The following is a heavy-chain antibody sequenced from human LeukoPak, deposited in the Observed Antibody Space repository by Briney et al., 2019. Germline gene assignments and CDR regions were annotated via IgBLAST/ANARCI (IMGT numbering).Heavy chain of an antibody. V-gene: IGHV3-66*02. J-gene: IGHJ3*02. Sequence: GGSLGLSCAASGFTVSSNYMSWVRQDPGKGLEWVSVIYSGGSTYYADSVKGRFTISRDNSKNTLYLQMNSLRAEDTAVYYCARDRRSSSFRAFDIWGQGTMVTVSS. CDR1: GFTVSSNY. CDR3: ARDRRSSSFRAFDI. CDR2: IYSGGST. D-gene: IGHD6-13*01.